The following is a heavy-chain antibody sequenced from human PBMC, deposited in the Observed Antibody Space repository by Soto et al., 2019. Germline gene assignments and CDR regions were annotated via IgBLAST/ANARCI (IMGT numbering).Heavy chain of an antibody. Sequence: EVQLLESGGGLVQPGGSLRLSCAASGFTFSSYAMSWVRQAPGKGLEWVSAISGSGGSTYYADSVKGRFTISRDNSKNTLYLQMNSLRAEDTAVYHYAKVDYGSEGARRRSSFSAFDIWGRGTMVTVSS. CDR3: AKVDYGSEGARRRSSFSAFDI. V-gene: IGHV3-23*01. D-gene: IGHD3-10*01. J-gene: IGHJ3*02. CDR2: ISGSGGST. CDR1: GFTFSSYA.